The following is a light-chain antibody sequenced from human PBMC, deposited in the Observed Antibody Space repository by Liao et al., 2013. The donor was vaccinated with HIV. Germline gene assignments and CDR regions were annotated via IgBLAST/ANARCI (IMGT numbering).Light chain of an antibody. CDR1: KLGQKY. V-gene: IGLV3-1*01. CDR2: QDN. CDR3: QAWDSTTVV. J-gene: IGLJ2*01. Sequence: SYDLTQPPSVSVSPGQTATITCSGDKLGQKYASWYQQKPGQSPVMVIYQDNKRPSGIPERFSGSNSGNTATLTISGTQALDEADYFCQAWDSTTVVFGGGTKLTVL.